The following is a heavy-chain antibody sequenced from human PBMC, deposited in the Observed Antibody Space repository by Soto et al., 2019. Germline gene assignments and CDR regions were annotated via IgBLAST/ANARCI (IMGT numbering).Heavy chain of an antibody. V-gene: IGHV4-59*08. CDR3: ARHSKDIVVVPAAIFHFDY. Sequence: TLSLTCTVSGGSISSYYWSWIRQPPGKGLEWIGYIYYSGSTNYNPSLKSRVTISVDTSKNQFSLKLSSVTAADTAVYYCARHSKDIVVVPAAIFHFDYWGQGTLVTVSS. J-gene: IGHJ4*02. D-gene: IGHD2-2*02. CDR2: IYYSGST. CDR1: GGSISSYY.